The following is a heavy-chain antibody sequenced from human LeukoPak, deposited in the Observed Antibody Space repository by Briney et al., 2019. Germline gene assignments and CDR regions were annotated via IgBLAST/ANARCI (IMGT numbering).Heavy chain of an antibody. J-gene: IGHJ5*02. V-gene: IGHV5-51*01. Sequence: GESLKISCKGSGYSFTTNWIGWVRQMPGKGLEWMGMIYPGDSHTRYSPSFQGQVTISADKSISTAYLQWSSLKASDTAMYYCARRDYGGNSDWFDPWGQGTLVTVSS. CDR1: GYSFTTNW. D-gene: IGHD4-23*01. CDR3: ARRDYGGNSDWFDP. CDR2: IYPGDSHT.